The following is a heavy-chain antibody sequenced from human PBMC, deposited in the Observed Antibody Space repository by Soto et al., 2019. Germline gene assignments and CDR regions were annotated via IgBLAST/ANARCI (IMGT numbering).Heavy chain of an antibody. CDR3: ARVGSRDAYNYVLDH. CDR2: VISASGSV. CDR1: GRIFSSFP. Sequence: QVQVVQSGAEVKKPGSSVKISCKASGRIFSSFPTSWVRQVPGQGLEWVGGVISASGSVTYAPKFQGRVTITAVNSAGMGYMELTSLTSEDTAIYYCARVGSRDAYNYVLDHWGPGTMVTVSS. D-gene: IGHD5-18*01. V-gene: IGHV1-69*06. J-gene: IGHJ1*01.